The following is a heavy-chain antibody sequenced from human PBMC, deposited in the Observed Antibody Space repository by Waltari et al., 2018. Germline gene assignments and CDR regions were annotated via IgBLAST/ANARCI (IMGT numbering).Heavy chain of an antibody. CDR2: ISGSGGST. CDR1: GFTFSSYA. Sequence: EVQLLESGGGLVQPGGSLRLSCAASGFTFSSYAMSWVRQAPGKGLEWVSAISGSGGSTYYADSVKGPFTISRDNSKNTLYLQMNSLRAEDTAVYYCAKDNVQWVQGVLGAFDIWGQGTMVTVSS. V-gene: IGHV3-23*01. D-gene: IGHD3-10*01. J-gene: IGHJ3*02. CDR3: AKDNVQWVQGVLGAFDI.